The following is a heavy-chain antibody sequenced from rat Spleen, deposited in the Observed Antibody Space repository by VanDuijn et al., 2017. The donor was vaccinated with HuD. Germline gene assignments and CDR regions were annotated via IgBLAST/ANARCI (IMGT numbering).Heavy chain of an antibody. CDR1: GFTFSDYY. CDR3: VRLLGAPDWYFDF. V-gene: IGHV5-25*01. J-gene: IGHJ1*01. Sequence: EVQLVESDGGLVQPGRSLKLSCAASGFTFSDYYMAWVRQAPTKGLEWVASISTGGGNTYYRDSVKGRFTISRDNAKSTLYLQMNSLRSEDTATYYCVRLLGAPDWYFDFWGPGTMVTVSS. CDR2: ISTGGGNT. D-gene: IGHD5-1*01.